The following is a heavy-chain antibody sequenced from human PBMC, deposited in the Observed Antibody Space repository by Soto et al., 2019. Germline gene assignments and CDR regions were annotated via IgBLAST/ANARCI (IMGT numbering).Heavy chain of an antibody. CDR3: ARGSWYGTLIDY. CDR1: GYTFTSYA. J-gene: IGHJ4*02. CDR2: INAGNGNT. V-gene: IGHV1-3*01. D-gene: IGHD6-13*01. Sequence: ASVNVSCKASGYTFTSYAMHWVRQAPGQRLEWMGWINAGNGNTKYSQKFQGRVTITRDTSASTAYMELSSLRSEDTAVYYCARGSWYGTLIDYWGQGTLVTVSS.